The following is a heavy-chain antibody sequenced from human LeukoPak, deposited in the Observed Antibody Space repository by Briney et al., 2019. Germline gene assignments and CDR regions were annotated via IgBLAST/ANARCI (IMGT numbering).Heavy chain of an antibody. CDR3: ARVTYDSSGYMWYYFDY. CDR2: IIPIFGTA. CDR1: GGTFSSYA. D-gene: IGHD3-22*01. V-gene: IGHV1-69*13. J-gene: IGHJ4*02. Sequence: SVKVSCKASGGTFSSYAISWVRQAPGQGLEWMGGIIPIFGTANYAQKFQGRVTITADESTSTAYMELSSLRSEDTAVYYCARVTYDSSGYMWYYFDYWGQGTLVTVSS.